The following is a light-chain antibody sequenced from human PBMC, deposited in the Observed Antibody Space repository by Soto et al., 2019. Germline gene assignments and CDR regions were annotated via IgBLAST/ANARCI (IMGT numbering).Light chain of an antibody. V-gene: IGLV1-44*01. CDR1: TSNIGRST. Sequence: QSVLTQPPSASGTPGQRVTISCSGNTSNIGRSTVSWYQQFPGAAPKLLIYGNTQRPLGVPVRFSGSKSDTSASLAISGLPSEDEADYYCATWNDGVFVFGIGTKLTVL. CDR2: GNT. J-gene: IGLJ1*01. CDR3: ATWNDGVFV.